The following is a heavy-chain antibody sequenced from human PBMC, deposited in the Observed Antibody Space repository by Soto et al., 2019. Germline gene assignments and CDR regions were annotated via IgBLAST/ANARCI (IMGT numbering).Heavy chain of an antibody. V-gene: IGHV1-3*01. CDR1: GYTFTSYV. CDR2: VNAGNGNT. J-gene: IGHJ4*02. D-gene: IGHD5-12*01. CDR3: ARDRGGGGDGYDWGY. Sequence: QVQLVQSGAEVKKPGASVKVSCKASGYTFTSYVMHWVRQAPGQRLEWMGWVNAGNGNTKYSQKFQGRVTITGDTSASTAYMDLSSLRSEDRAVYYCARDRGGGGDGYDWGYWGQGTLVTVSS.